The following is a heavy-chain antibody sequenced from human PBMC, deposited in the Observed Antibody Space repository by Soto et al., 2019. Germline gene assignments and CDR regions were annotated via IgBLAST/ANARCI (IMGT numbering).Heavy chain of an antibody. Sequence: GGSLRLSCAASGFTFSNAWMNWVRQAPGKGLEWVGRIKSKTDGGTKDYAAPVKGIFTISSEYSKNTLYLQMNSLKTEVTAVYYCTTRIAAAGTLFQYYYYGMDVWGQGTTVTVSS. CDR3: TTRIAAAGTLFQYYYYGMDV. CDR1: GFTFSNAW. D-gene: IGHD6-13*01. J-gene: IGHJ6*02. V-gene: IGHV3-15*07. CDR2: IKSKTDGGTK.